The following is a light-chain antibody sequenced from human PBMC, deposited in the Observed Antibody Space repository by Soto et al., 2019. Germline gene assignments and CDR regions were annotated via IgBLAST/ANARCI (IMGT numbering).Light chain of an antibody. CDR3: QQYNSYSWT. Sequence: DLQMTQSPSTLSASVGDRVTIACRASQSISNYLAWYQQKPGKAPKLLIYKASSLESGVPSRFSGSGSGTEFTLTISSLQPDDFATYYCQQYNSYSWTFGQGTKVEIK. CDR1: QSISNY. V-gene: IGKV1-5*03. J-gene: IGKJ1*01. CDR2: KAS.